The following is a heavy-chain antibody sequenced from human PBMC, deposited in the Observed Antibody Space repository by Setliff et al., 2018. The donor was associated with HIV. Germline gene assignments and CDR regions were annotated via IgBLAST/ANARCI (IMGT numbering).Heavy chain of an antibody. Sequence: SETLSLTCTVFGDSISSSGYYWTWIRQPPGKGLEWIGYIFYSGSTNYNPSLKSRVTISVDTSKNQFSLKLSSVTAADTAVYYCARLGYCSSTSCYYYYYMDVWGKGTTVTVSS. J-gene: IGHJ6*03. D-gene: IGHD2-2*01. CDR1: GDSISSSGYY. V-gene: IGHV4-61*05. CDR3: ARLGYCSSTSCYYYYYMDV. CDR2: IFYSGST.